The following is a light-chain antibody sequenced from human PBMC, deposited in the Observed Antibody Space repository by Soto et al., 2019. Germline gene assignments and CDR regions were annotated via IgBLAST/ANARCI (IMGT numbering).Light chain of an antibody. Sequence: EIVMTQSPATLSVSPGERVTLSCRASQSVSDNLAWYQQKPGQAPRLLMYGASTRATPIPARFSGSGSGTDFTLTISSLQSEDFAVYYCQQSNNWPYTFGQGTKLDIK. J-gene: IGKJ2*01. CDR1: QSVSDN. CDR2: GAS. V-gene: IGKV3-15*01. CDR3: QQSNNWPYT.